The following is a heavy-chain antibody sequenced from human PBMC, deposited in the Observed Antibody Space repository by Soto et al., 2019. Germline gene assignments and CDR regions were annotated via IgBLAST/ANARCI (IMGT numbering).Heavy chain of an antibody. D-gene: IGHD2-15*01. Sequence: SETLSLTCAVSGGSISSSNWWSWVRQPPGKGLEWIGEIYHSGSTNYNPSLKGRVTISVDKSKNQFSLKLSSVTAADTAVYYCARDNYCSGGSCSTSGDYWGQGTLVTVSS. J-gene: IGHJ4*02. CDR3: ARDNYCSGGSCSTSGDY. CDR2: IYHSGST. CDR1: GGSISSSNW. V-gene: IGHV4-4*02.